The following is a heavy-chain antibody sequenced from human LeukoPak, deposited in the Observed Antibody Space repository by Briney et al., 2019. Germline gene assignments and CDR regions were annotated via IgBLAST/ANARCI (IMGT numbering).Heavy chain of an antibody. CDR1: GYTFTSYD. D-gene: IGHD5-12*01. CDR3: ARARLVGGYIGYYYYYMDV. CDR2: MNPNSGNT. J-gene: IGHJ6*03. V-gene: IGHV1-8*01. Sequence: ASVKVSCKASGYTFTSYDINWVRQATGQGLEWMGWMNPNSGNTGYAQKFQGRVTMTRNTSISTAYMELSSLRSEDTAVYYCARARLVGGYIGYYYYYMDVWGKGTTVTISS.